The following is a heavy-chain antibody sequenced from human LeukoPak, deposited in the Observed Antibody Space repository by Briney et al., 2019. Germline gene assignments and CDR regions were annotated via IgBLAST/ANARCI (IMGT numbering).Heavy chain of an antibody. CDR2: ISAYNGNT. CDR3: ARAMVRGVRGLYSWFDP. D-gene: IGHD3-10*01. Sequence: ASVKVSCKASGYTFTSYGISWVRQAPGQGLEWMGWISAYNGNTNYAQKLQGRVTMTTDTSTSTAYMELRSLRSDDTAVYYCARAMVRGVRGLYSWFDPWGQGTLVTVSS. V-gene: IGHV1-18*04. J-gene: IGHJ5*02. CDR1: GYTFTSYG.